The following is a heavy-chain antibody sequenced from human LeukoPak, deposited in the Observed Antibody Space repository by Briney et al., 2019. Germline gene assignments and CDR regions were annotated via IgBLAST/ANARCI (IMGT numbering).Heavy chain of an antibody. V-gene: IGHV1-3*01. J-gene: IGHJ4*02. CDR1: GYTFTNYA. CDR3: ARGGPNKSGWTLDY. Sequence: ASVKVSCKASGYTFTNYAIHWVRQAPGQRLEWMGWFNSDTGNTEFSQRFKGRVTITRDTFASTAYMELSSPRPEDTAVFFCARGGPNKSGWTLDYWGQGTLVTVSS. D-gene: IGHD6-25*01. CDR2: FNSDTGNT.